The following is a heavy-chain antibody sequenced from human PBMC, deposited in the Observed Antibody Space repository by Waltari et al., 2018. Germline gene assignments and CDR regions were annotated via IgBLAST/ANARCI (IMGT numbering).Heavy chain of an antibody. CDR3: TRGGNYYFDY. D-gene: IGHD5-12*01. J-gene: IGHJ4*02. CDR1: GFTFSSSW. Sequence: EVQLVESGGGLLQPGGSLRLSCAASGFTFSSSWIHWVRQPPGKGLVWGSRIKPDGRTPNYADSVRGRFTISRDNAQNTVYLEMNSLRAEDTAVYFCTRGGNYYFDYWGRGTLVTVSS. V-gene: IGHV3-74*01. CDR2: IKPDGRTP.